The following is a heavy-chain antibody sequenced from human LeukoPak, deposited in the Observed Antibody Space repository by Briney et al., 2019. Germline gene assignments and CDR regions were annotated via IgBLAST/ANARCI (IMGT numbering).Heavy chain of an antibody. V-gene: IGHV4-59*08. D-gene: IGHD4-23*01. CDR2: IYYSGST. CDR3: ARHGGGNSVYYLDY. J-gene: IGHJ4*02. CDR1: GGSINTYY. Sequence: PSETLSLTCTVSGGSINTYYWSWIRQPPGKGLEWIGYIYYSGSTNYNPSLKSRVTISVDTSKNQFSLKLSSVTAADTAVYYCARHGGGNSVYYLDYWGQGTLVTVSS.